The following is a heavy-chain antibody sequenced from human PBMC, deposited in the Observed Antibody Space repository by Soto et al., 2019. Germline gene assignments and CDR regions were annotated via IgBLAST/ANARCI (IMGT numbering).Heavy chain of an antibody. D-gene: IGHD3-22*01. J-gene: IGHJ4*02. CDR1: GFTFSSYG. CDR2: IWYDGSNK. Sequence: QVQLVESGGGVVQPGRSLRLSCEASGFTFSSYGMHWVRQAPGKGLEWVAVIWYDGSNKYYADSVKGRFTISRDNSKNPLYLQMNSLRAEDTAVYYCARDLRYYYDSSGYFQDYWGQGTLVTVSS. V-gene: IGHV3-33*01. CDR3: ARDLRYYYDSSGYFQDY.